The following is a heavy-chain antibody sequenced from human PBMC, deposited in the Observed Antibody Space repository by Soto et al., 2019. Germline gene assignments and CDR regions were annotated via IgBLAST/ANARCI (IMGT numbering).Heavy chain of an antibody. Sequence: SETLSLTCAVYGGSFSGYYWSWLRQPPGKGLEWIGEINHSGSTNYNPSLKSRVTISLDTSKSQFSLKLNSVTAADSAVYFCATLEGRPTISYYFAFWGPGALVTVSS. V-gene: IGHV4-34*01. D-gene: IGHD1-1*01. J-gene: IGHJ4*02. CDR1: GGSFSGYY. CDR3: ATLEGRPTISYYFAF. CDR2: INHSGST.